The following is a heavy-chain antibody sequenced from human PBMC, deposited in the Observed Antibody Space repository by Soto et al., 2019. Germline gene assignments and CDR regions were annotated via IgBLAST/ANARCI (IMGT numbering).Heavy chain of an antibody. V-gene: IGHV3-30*03. Sequence: GGSLRLSCAASGFTFSSYGMHWVRQAPGKGLEWVAVISYDGSNKYYADSVKGRFTISRDNSKNTLYLQMNSLRAEDTAVYYCAGYCSGGSCYLSWFHYYMDVWGKGTTVTVSS. CDR2: ISYDGSNK. J-gene: IGHJ6*03. CDR3: AGYCSGGSCYLSWFHYYMDV. D-gene: IGHD2-15*01. CDR1: GFTFSSYG.